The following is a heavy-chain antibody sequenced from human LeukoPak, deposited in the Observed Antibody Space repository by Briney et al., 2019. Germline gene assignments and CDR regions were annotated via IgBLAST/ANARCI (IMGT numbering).Heavy chain of an antibody. CDR3: ARGRVVVPAAIPNYYIDY. Sequence: GGSLRLSCAASGFTFSHYGMHWVRQAPGKGLEWVTLISYDGSNKKYADSVKGRFTISRDNSKNTLYLQMNSLRAEDTAVYYCARGRVVVPAAIPNYYIDYWGQGTLVTVSS. V-gene: IGHV3-30*03. J-gene: IGHJ4*02. CDR2: ISYDGSNK. CDR1: GFTFSHYG. D-gene: IGHD2-2*01.